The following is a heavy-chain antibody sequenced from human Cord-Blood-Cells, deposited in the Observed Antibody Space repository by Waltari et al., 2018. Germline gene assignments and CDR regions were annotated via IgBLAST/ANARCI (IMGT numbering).Heavy chain of an antibody. V-gene: IGHV1-69*01. CDR3: ARVVGATSFWYFDL. CDR1: GGTFSSYA. Sequence: QVQLVQSGAEVKKPGSSVKVSCKASGGTFSSYAITWVRQPPGQGLEWMGGIIPILGTATYAQKFQGRVTITADESTSTAYMELSSLRSEDTAVYYCARVVGATSFWYFDLWGRGTLVTVSS. J-gene: IGHJ2*01. D-gene: IGHD1-26*01. CDR2: IIPILGTA.